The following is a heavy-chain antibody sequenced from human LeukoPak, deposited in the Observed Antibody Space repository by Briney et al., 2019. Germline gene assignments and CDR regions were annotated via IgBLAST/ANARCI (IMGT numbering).Heavy chain of an antibody. D-gene: IGHD5-18*01. CDR1: GFTFRSYA. CDR3: AKDVDTSMVSLFDA. J-gene: IGHJ4*02. Sequence: GGSLRLSCAASGFTFRSYAIYWVRQAPGKGLEWVSGISGSGGDTYFANSVKGRFTIFRDNSKNTLYLQMNSLRAEDTAVYYCAKDVDTSMVSLFDAWGQGTLVTVSS. V-gene: IGHV3-23*01. CDR2: ISGSGGDT.